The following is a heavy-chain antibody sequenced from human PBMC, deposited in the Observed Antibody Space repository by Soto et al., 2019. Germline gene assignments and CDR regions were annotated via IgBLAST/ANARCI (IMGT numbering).Heavy chain of an antibody. CDR1: GFTFSGSA. V-gene: IGHV3-73*01. Sequence: EVQLVESGGGWVHPGWSLKLSCAASGFTFSGSAMHWVRQASGKGRDWVGRIRSKANSYATAYTASVKGRFTISRDDSKNTAYLQMNSLKTEDTAVYYCTRGYGDYGQIDYWGQGTLVTVSS. D-gene: IGHD4-17*01. CDR3: TRGYGDYGQIDY. J-gene: IGHJ4*02. CDR2: IRSKANSYAT.